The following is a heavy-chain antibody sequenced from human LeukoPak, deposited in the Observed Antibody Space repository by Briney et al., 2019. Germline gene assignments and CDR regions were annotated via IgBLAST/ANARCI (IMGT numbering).Heavy chain of an antibody. D-gene: IGHD2-2*01. CDR1: GYTFTSYG. CDR3: ARDREVGVPAAIPFDY. V-gene: IGHV1-18*01. J-gene: IGHJ4*02. CDR2: NSAYNGNT. Sequence: ASVKVSCKASGYTFTSYGISWVRQAPGQGLEWMGWNSAYNGNTNYAQKLQGRVTMTTDTSTSTAYMELRSLRSDDTAVYYCARDREVGVPAAIPFDYWGQGTLVTVSS.